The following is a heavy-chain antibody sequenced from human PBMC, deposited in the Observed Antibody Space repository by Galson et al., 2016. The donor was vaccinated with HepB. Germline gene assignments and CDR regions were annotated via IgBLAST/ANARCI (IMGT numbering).Heavy chain of an antibody. CDR3: ALGDCSGGSCLYYYYYYMDV. CDR2: FIPISGTT. D-gene: IGHD2-15*01. Sequence: SVKVSCKASGGTFSFYTIDWVRQVPGQGLEWMGGFIPISGTTNYAQKFQGRVSITADKSTSTVYMELSSLRSEDTAVYYCALGDCSGGSCLYYYYYYMDVWGKGTTVTVS. CDR1: GGTFSFYT. J-gene: IGHJ6*03. V-gene: IGHV1-69*06.